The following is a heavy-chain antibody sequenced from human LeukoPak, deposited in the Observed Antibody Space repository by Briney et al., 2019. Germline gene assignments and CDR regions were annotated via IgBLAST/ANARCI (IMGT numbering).Heavy chain of an antibody. J-gene: IGHJ6*03. CDR1: GFTFRSYG. CDR2: IQYDGSNK. Sequence: GGSLRLSCAASGFTFRSYGMHWVRPAPGEGLEWVAFIQYDGSNKYSADSVKGRFTISRDNSENTLYLQMNSLRAEDTTVYYCAKDRQHLGCYDYYYMDGRGKGTTVTV. D-gene: IGHD6-13*01. V-gene: IGHV3-30*02. CDR3: AKDRQHLGCYDYYYMDG.